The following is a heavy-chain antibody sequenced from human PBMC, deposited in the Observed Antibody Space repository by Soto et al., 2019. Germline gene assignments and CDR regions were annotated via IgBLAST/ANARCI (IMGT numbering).Heavy chain of an antibody. CDR2: ISYDGSNK. D-gene: IGHD2-2*01. CDR3: AGGGYCISTSCYPNWFDP. J-gene: IGHJ5*02. V-gene: IGHV3-30-3*01. CDR1: GFTFSNYA. Sequence: QVQLVESGGGVVQPGRSLRLSCAASGFTFSNYAMHWVRQAPGKGLEWVALISYDGSNKYYADSVKGRFTISRDNSKKTLYLQMNSLRAEETAVYYCAGGGYCISTSCYPNWFDPWGQGTLVTVSS.